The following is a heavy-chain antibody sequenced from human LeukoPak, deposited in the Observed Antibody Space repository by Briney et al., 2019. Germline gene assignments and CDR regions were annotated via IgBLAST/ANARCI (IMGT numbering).Heavy chain of an antibody. CDR1: GFTFSSYA. CDR2: ISGSGDGT. CDR3: AKDRITTTPYYLDY. Sequence: GGSLRRSCAASGFTFSSYAMSWVRQAPGKGLEWVSGISGSGDGTYYADSVKGRFTISRDNSMHTVYLQMNSLRAEDTAVYYCAKDRITTTPYYLDYWGQGTLVTVSS. J-gene: IGHJ4*02. D-gene: IGHD1-20*01. V-gene: IGHV3-23*01.